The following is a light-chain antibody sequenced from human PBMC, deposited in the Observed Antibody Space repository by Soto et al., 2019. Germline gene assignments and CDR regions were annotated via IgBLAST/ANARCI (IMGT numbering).Light chain of an antibody. CDR3: CSYAGSSTLV. Sequence: QSALTQPASVSGSPGQSITISCTENSSDVGSYNLVSWYQQHPGKAPKLMIYEGSKRPSGVSNRFSGSKSDNTASLTISGLQTEDEADYYCCSYAGSSTLVFGGGTKLTVL. J-gene: IGLJ2*01. CDR2: EGS. V-gene: IGLV2-23*01. CDR1: SSDVGSYNL.